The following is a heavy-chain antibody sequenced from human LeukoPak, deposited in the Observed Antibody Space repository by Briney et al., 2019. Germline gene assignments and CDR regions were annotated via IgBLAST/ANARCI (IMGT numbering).Heavy chain of an antibody. D-gene: IGHD3-22*01. Sequence: PGGSLRLSCAASGFTFSKFTMNWVRQAPGKGLEWVSAIYGSGGSEYADSVKGRFTISRDNSKNTLYLQMNSLRAEDTAVYYCAKTSLYDSSGYYYWGQGTLVTVSS. V-gene: IGHV3-23*01. CDR3: AKTSLYDSSGYYY. CDR2: IYGSGGSE. CDR1: GFTFSKFT. J-gene: IGHJ4*02.